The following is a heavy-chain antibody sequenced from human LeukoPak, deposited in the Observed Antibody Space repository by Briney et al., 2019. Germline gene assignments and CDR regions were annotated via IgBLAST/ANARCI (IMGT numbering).Heavy chain of an antibody. CDR1: GGSVSSGNYY. J-gene: IGHJ4*02. D-gene: IGHD3-22*01. V-gene: IGHV4-61*01. CDR3: ARDPSGYFYY. CDR2: IYYSGST. Sequence: SETLSLTCTVSGGSVSSGNYYWSWIRQPPGKGLEWIGYIYYSGSTNYNPSLKSRVTISVDTSKNQFSLKLSSVTAADTAVYYCARDPSGYFYYWGQGTLATVSS.